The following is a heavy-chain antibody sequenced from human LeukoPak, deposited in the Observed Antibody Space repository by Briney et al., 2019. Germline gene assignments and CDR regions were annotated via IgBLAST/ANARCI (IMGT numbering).Heavy chain of an antibody. CDR3: AKMGNMVATKGYFDY. J-gene: IGHJ4*02. CDR1: GFTFSSYS. V-gene: IGHV3-21*04. D-gene: IGHD5-12*01. CDR2: ISSSSSYI. Sequence: GGSLRLSCAASGFTFSSYSMNWVRQAPGKGLEWVSSISSSSSYIYYADSVKGRFTISRDNSKNTLYLQMNSLRAEDTAVYYCAKMGNMVATKGYFDYWGQGTLVTVSS.